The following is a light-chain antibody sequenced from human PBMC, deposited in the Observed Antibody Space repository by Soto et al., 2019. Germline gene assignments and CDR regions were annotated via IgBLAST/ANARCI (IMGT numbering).Light chain of an antibody. CDR2: DVS. Sequence: QSVLTQPASVSGSPGQSITISCTGTSSDVGGYNYVSWYQHHPGKAPKLLIYDVSNRPSGVSYRFSGSKSDNTASLTISWLQPEDEADYYCSSYTTSNTRQIVFGTGTKVTVL. J-gene: IGLJ1*01. CDR1: SSDVGGYNY. CDR3: SSYTTSNTRQIV. V-gene: IGLV2-14*03.